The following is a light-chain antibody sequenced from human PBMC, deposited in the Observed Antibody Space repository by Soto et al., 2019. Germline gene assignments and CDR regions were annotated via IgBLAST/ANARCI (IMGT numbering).Light chain of an antibody. V-gene: IGKV3-15*01. Sequence: EIGMTQSPATLSVSPGERATLSCRASQSVSSNLAWYQQKPGQAPRLLIYGASTRATGIPARFSGSGSGTEFTLTISSLQSEDFAVYYCQQYNNLPLTFGQGTRLEIK. CDR3: QQYNNLPLT. CDR2: GAS. CDR1: QSVSSN. J-gene: IGKJ5*01.